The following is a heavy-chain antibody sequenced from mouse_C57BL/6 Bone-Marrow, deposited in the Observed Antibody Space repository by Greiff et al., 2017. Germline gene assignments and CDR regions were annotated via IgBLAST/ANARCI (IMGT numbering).Heavy chain of an antibody. Sequence: QVHVKQSGAELARPGASVKLSCKASGYTFTSYGISWVKQRTGQGLEWIGEIYPRSGNTYYNEKLKGKATLTADKSSSTAFMELRSLTSEDTAVYFCARSEGIWYPYYCDYWGQGTTLTVSS. D-gene: IGHD2-1*01. J-gene: IGHJ2*01. CDR2: IYPRSGNT. CDR1: GYTFTSYG. V-gene: IGHV1-81*01. CDR3: ARSEGIWYPYYCDY.